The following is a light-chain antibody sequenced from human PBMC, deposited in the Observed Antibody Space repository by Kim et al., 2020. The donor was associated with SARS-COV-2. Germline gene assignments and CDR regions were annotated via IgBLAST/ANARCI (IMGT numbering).Light chain of an antibody. CDR1: SIGSKR. CDR3: QVRDSSSDHRVV. CDR2: YDS. V-gene: IGLV3-21*04. Sequence: PGKTGRVSCGGNSIGSKRVNWYQQKSGQAPLLVISYDSDRPSGIPERFSGSNSGNTATLTISRVEAGDEADYYCQVRDSSSDHRVVFGGGTKVTVL. J-gene: IGLJ2*01.